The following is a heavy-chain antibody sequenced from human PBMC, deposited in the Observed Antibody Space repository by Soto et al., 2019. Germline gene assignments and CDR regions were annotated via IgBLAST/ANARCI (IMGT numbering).Heavy chain of an antibody. J-gene: IGHJ1*01. CDR2: MSSSGYST. D-gene: IGHD6-13*01. V-gene: IGHV3-23*01. CDR3: AKEDGAASGTIPYFQH. CDR1: GFTFSSYA. Sequence: EVQLLESGGGLEQPGGSLRLSCAASGFTFSSYAMSWVRQAPGKGLEWVSGMSSSGYSTNDADSVKGRVTITRDNSKNTLYLQMNSLRAEDTALYYCAKEDGAASGTIPYFQHWGQGTLVTVSS.